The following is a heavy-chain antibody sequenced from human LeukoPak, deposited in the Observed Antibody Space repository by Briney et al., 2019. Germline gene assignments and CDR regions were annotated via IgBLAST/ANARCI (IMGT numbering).Heavy chain of an antibody. V-gene: IGHV3-7*01. CDR3: ARDLVARAPRGDYGMDV. CDR2: IKQDGSEK. Sequence: GGSLRLSCAASGFTFSSYWMSWVRQAPGKGLEWVANIKQDGSEKYYVDSVKGRFTISRDNAKNSLYLQMNSLRAEDTAVYYCARDLVARAPRGDYGMDVWGQGTTVTVSS. J-gene: IGHJ6*02. CDR1: GFTFSSYW. D-gene: IGHD2-15*01.